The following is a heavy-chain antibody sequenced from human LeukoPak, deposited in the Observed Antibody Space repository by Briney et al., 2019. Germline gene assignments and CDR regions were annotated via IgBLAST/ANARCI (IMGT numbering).Heavy chain of an antibody. CDR2: IYYSGST. CDR1: GNSFGDYY. V-gene: IGHV4-59*01. Sequence: PSETLSLTCTVSGNSFGDYYWSWIRQPPGKGLEWIGYIYYSGSTNYNPSLKSRVTISVDTSKNQFSLKLSSVTAADTAVYYCARETSQKGAHYMDVWGKGTTVTISS. D-gene: IGHD3-16*01. J-gene: IGHJ6*03. CDR3: ARETSQKGAHYMDV.